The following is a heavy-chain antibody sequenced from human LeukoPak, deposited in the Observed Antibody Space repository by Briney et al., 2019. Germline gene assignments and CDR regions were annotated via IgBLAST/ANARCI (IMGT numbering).Heavy chain of an antibody. J-gene: IGHJ4*02. Sequence: PGGSLRLSCAASGIIFSSYAMSWVRQAPGKGLEWVSAISGSGGSTYYADSVKGRFTISRDNSKNTLYLQMNSLRAEDTAVYYCARESSQALYYFDYWGQGTLVTVSS. CDR3: ARESSQALYYFDY. CDR1: GIIFSSYA. V-gene: IGHV3-23*01. CDR2: ISGSGGST.